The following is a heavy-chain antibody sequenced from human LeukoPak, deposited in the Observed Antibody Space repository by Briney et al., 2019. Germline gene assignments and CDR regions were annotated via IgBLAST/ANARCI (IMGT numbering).Heavy chain of an antibody. Sequence: GGSLRLSCAASGFTFASYAMHWVRQPPGKGLEWVTLLAYDGTNKQYADSVRGRFTISRDNSQNTVDLQMDSLRAEDTAVYYCARGGPLGDTNRFDFWGQGILVTVSS. CDR2: LAYDGTNK. D-gene: IGHD1-14*01. CDR1: GFTFASYA. J-gene: IGHJ4*02. V-gene: IGHV3-30*04. CDR3: ARGGPLGDTNRFDF.